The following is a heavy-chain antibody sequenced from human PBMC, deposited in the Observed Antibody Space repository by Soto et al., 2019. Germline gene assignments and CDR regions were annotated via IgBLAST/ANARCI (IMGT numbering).Heavy chain of an antibody. D-gene: IGHD3-22*01. J-gene: IGHJ4*02. CDR2: INHSGST. V-gene: IGHV4-34*01. CDR3: ARGRRYYYDSSGYGKFDY. Sequence: PSETLSLTCAVYGGSFSGYYWSWIRQPPGKGLEWIGEINHSGSTNYNPSLKSRVTISVDTSKNQFSLKLSSVTAADTAVYYCARGRRYYYDSSGYGKFDYWGQGXLVTVSS. CDR1: GGSFSGYY.